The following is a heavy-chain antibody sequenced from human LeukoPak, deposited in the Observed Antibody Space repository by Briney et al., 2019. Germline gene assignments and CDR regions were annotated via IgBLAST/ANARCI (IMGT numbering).Heavy chain of an antibody. CDR1: GGSVSSHRYY. D-gene: IGHD6-19*01. V-gene: IGHV4-61*01. J-gene: IGHJ4*02. CDR3: ARDLPSGSGWDV. CDR2: INHSGST. Sequence: SETLSLTCTVSGGSVSSHRYYWSWIRQPPGKGLEWIGEINHSGSTNYNPSLKSRVTISVDTSKNQFSLKLSSVTAADTAVYYCARDLPSGSGWDVWGQGTLVTVSS.